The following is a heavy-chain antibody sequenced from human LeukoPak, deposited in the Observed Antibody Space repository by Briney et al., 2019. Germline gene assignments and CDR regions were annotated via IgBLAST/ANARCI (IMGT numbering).Heavy chain of an antibody. CDR1: GGSVSNYY. D-gene: IGHD5-18*01. CDR2: THTSGST. J-gene: IGHJ4*02. V-gene: IGHV4-4*07. CDR3: ARGRWKAGMDTPYYFDY. Sequence: SETLSLTCTVSGGSVSNYYWTWIRQPAGKGLEWIGRTHTSGSTNYNPSLKSRVTMSVDTSKNQFSLKLSSVTAADTAVYYCARGRWKAGMDTPYYFDYWGQGTLVTVSS.